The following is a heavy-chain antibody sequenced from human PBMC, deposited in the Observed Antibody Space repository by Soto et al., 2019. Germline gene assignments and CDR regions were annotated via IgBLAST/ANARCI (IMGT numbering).Heavy chain of an antibody. CDR2: IYYSGST. CDR3: AREKAGYDFWSGYHFDY. CDR1: GGSISSYY. V-gene: IGHV4-59*01. J-gene: IGHJ4*02. D-gene: IGHD3-3*01. Sequence: SETLSLTCSVSGGSISSYYWSWIRQPPGKGLEWIGYIYYSGSTNYNPSLKSRVTISVDTSKNQFSLKLSSVTAADTAVYYCAREKAGYDFWSGYHFDYWGQGTLVTVSS.